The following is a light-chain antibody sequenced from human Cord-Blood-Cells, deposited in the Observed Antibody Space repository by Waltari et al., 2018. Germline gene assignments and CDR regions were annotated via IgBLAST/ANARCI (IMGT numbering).Light chain of an antibody. J-gene: IGKJ4*01. Sequence: DIKMLKSPSYLSASVGARVTITSRASKSISSYINWYQQTPGKAPKRLIYAASTVQSGVPSRFSGSGSGTDYTLTMSSLQPEDFATYYCQQSYSTPRTFGGGTKVEIK. CDR3: QQSYSTPRT. V-gene: IGKV1-39*01. CDR1: KSISSY. CDR2: AAS.